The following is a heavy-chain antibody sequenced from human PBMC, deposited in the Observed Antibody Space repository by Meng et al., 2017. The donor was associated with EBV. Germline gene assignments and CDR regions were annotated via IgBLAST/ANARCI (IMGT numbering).Heavy chain of an antibody. D-gene: IGHD6-13*01. CDR3: ARGVNLGSWFDY. J-gene: IGHJ4*02. CDR2: INQSGST. Sequence: VHLQLWGAGRLQPSVTRALPSAVYGGSFIGDYWSWIRQPPGKGLEWFGEINQSGSTNYHPSLKSRVTISVDTSKTQFSLKLSSVTAADTAVYYCARGVNLGSWFDYWGQGTLVTVSS. CDR1: GGSFIGDY. V-gene: IGHV4-34*01.